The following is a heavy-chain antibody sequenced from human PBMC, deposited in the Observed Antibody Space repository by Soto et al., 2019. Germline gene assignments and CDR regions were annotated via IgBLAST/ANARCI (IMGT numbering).Heavy chain of an antibody. CDR2: IIPIFGTA. J-gene: IGHJ6*02. CDR1: GGTFSSYG. Sequence: QVQLVQSGAEVKKPGSSVKVSCKASGGTFSSYGISWVQQAPGQGLEWMGGIIPIFGTANYAQKFQGRVTITADESTSTAYMELSSLRSEDTAVHYCARGEAARYYHGMDVWGQGTTVTVSS. D-gene: IGHD6-13*01. V-gene: IGHV1-69*12. CDR3: ARGEAARYYHGMDV.